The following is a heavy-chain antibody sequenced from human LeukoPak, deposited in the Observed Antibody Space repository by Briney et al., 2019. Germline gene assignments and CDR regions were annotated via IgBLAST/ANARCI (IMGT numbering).Heavy chain of an antibody. CDR2: IYYSGST. Sequence: SETLSLTCTVSGGSISSGSYYWGWIRQPPGKGLEWIGSIYYSGSTYYNPSLKSRVTISVDTSKNQFSLKLSSVTAADTAVYYCALIAVAGTDFDYWGQGTLVTVSS. CDR1: GGSISSGSYY. CDR3: ALIAVAGTDFDY. V-gene: IGHV4-39*01. D-gene: IGHD6-19*01. J-gene: IGHJ4*02.